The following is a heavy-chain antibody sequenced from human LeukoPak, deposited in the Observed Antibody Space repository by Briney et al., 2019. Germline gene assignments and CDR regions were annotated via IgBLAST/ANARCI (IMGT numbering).Heavy chain of an antibody. V-gene: IGHV1-69*13. Sequence: ASVKVSCKASGGTFSSYAISWVRQAPGQGLEWMGGIIPIFGTANYAQKFQGRVTITADESMSTAYMELSSLRSEDTAVYYCARVGRVVGQPVFDYWGQGTLVTVSS. CDR3: ARVGRVVGQPVFDY. D-gene: IGHD2-15*01. CDR1: GGTFSSYA. J-gene: IGHJ4*02. CDR2: IIPIFGTA.